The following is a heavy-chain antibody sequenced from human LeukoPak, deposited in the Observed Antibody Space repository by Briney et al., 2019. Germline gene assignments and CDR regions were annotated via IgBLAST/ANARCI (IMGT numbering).Heavy chain of an antibody. CDR2: IYHSGST. CDR3: ARDTAMGK. V-gene: IGHV4-38-2*02. Sequence: SETLSLTCTVSGYSISSGYYWGWIRPPPGKGLEWIGSIYHSGSTYYNPSLKSRVTISVDTSKNQFSLKLSSVTAADTAVYYCARDTAMGKWGQGTLVTV. D-gene: IGHD5-18*01. J-gene: IGHJ4*02. CDR1: GYSISSGYY.